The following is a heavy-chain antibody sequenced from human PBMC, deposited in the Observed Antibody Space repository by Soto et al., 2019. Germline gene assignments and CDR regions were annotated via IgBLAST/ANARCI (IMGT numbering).Heavy chain of an antibody. D-gene: IGHD2-15*01. CDR3: AILQASYCSGRSCYSGNDAFDI. CDR1: GFTFSSYG. J-gene: IGHJ3*02. Sequence: QVQLVESGGGVVQPGRSLRLSCAASGFTFSSYGMHWVRQAPGKGLEWVAVISYDGSNKYYADSVKGRFTISRDNSKNTLYLQMNRLRAADTSVYYCAILQASYCSGRSCYSGNDAFDIWGQGTMVTVSS. V-gene: IGHV3-30*03. CDR2: ISYDGSNK.